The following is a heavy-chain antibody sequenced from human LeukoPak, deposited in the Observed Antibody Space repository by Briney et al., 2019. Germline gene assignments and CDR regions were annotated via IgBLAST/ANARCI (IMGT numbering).Heavy chain of an antibody. CDR3: AELGITMIGGV. V-gene: IGHV3-23*01. CDR1: GFTFSSYS. J-gene: IGHJ6*04. CDR2: ISGSGSGGST. D-gene: IGHD3-10*02. Sequence: TGGSLRLSCAASGFTFSSYSMNWVRQAPGKGLEWVSSISGSGSGGSTYYADSVKGRFTISRDNSKNTLYLQMNSLRAEDTAVYYCAELGITMIGGVWGKGTTVTISS.